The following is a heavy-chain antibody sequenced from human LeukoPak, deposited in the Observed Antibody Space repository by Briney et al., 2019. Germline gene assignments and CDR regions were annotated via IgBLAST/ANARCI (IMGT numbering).Heavy chain of an antibody. CDR1: GGTFVSYA. Sequence: SVKVSCKASGGTFVSYAISWVRQAPGQGLEWVGGINPKFRRTVYAQTFQGRVTITADNSKNIAYMELSSLTSEDTAVYYCSTHGLRGTTITEVPHSWGQGTLVTVSS. V-gene: IGHV1-69*06. J-gene: IGHJ4*02. D-gene: IGHD4-11*01. CDR2: INPKFRRT. CDR3: STHGLRGTTITEVPHS.